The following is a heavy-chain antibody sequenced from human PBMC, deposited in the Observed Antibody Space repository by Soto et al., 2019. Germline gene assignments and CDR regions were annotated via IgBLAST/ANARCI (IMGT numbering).Heavy chain of an antibody. D-gene: IGHD3-3*01. J-gene: IGHJ4*02. CDR3: ARGSFSRFDY. CDR1: GGSISSYY. Sequence: QVQLQESGPGLVKPSETLSLTCTVSGGSISSYYWSWIRQPPGKGLEWIGYIYYSGSTNYNPSLKXXVXIXXDTSKTQFSLKLSSVTAADTAVYYCARGSFSRFDYWGQGTLVTVSS. CDR2: IYYSGST. V-gene: IGHV4-59*01.